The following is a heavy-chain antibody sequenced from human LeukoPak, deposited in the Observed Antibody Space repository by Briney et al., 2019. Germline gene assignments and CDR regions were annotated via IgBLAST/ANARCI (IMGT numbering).Heavy chain of an antibody. CDR1: GGSISSYY. CDR3: ARGARAGYNLEPFDY. V-gene: IGHV4-59*08. D-gene: IGHD5-24*01. Sequence: SETLSLTCTVSGGSISSYYWSWIRQPPGKGLEWIGYIYYSGSTKYNPYLKSRVTISVDTSKNQFSLKLSSVTAADTAVYYCARGARAGYNLEPFDYWGQGTLVTVSS. J-gene: IGHJ4*02. CDR2: IYYSGST.